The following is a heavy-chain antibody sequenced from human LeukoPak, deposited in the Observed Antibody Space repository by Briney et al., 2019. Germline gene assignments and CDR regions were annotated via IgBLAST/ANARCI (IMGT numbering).Heavy chain of an antibody. J-gene: IGHJ3*02. D-gene: IGHD6-25*01. CDR1: GGSISSSSYY. CDR3: ATRIAADLWAFDI. V-gene: IGHV3-23*01. CDR2: ISGSGGST. Sequence: ETLSLTCTVSGGSISSSSYYWGWIRQPPGKGLEWVSAISGSGGSTSYADSVKGRCTISRDNSKNTLFLQMSSLRAEDTAVYYCATRIAADLWAFDIWGQGTMVTVSS.